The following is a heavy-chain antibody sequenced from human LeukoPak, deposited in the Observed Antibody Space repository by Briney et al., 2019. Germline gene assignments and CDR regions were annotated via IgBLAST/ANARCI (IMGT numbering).Heavy chain of an antibody. CDR1: GFTFSSYS. D-gene: IGHD2-2*01. Sequence: GGSLRLSCVASGFTFSSYSMNWVRQAPGKGLEWVSSISSSSYIYYADSVKGRFTISRDNAKNSLYLQMNSLRAEDTAVYYCARDPNIVVVPAALDSPYFDYWGQGTLVTVSS. J-gene: IGHJ4*02. CDR3: ARDPNIVVVPAALDSPYFDY. CDR2: ISSSSYI. V-gene: IGHV3-21*01.